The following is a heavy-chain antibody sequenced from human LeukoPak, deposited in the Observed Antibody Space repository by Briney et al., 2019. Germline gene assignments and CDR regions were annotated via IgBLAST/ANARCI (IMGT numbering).Heavy chain of an antibody. CDR1: GFTFSSYS. Sequence: GGSLRLSCAASGFTFSSYSMNWVRQAPGKGLEWVSSISSISSYIYYADSVKGRFTISRDNAKNSLYLQMNSLRAEDTAVYYCARGPTMVRGISDYWGQGTLVTVSS. J-gene: IGHJ4*02. CDR3: ARGPTMVRGISDY. V-gene: IGHV3-21*01. CDR2: ISSISSYI. D-gene: IGHD3-10*01.